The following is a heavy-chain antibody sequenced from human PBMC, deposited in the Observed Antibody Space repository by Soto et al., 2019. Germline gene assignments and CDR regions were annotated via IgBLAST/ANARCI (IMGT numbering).Heavy chain of an antibody. CDR3: ARARMVRGIIYYYGMDV. V-gene: IGHV4-31*03. J-gene: IGHJ6*02. CDR1: GGSISSDGNY. CDR2: IYYSGST. Sequence: SETLSLTCTVSGGSISSDGNYWSWIRQHPGKGLEWIGYIYYSGSTYYNPSLKSRVTISVDTSKNQFPLKLNSVTAADTAVYYCARARMVRGIIYYYGMDVWGQGTTVTVSS. D-gene: IGHD3-10*01.